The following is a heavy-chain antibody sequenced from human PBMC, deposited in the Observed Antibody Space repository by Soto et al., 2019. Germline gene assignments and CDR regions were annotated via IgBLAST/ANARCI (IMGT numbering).Heavy chain of an antibody. CDR1: GDSVSSNSAA. CDR3: VRENWNFGYYGMDV. D-gene: IGHD1-7*01. CDR2: TYYRSKWYT. V-gene: IGHV6-1*01. J-gene: IGHJ6*02. Sequence: SQTLSLTCAISGDSVSSNSAAWNWSRQSPSRGLEWLGRTYYRSKWYTDYAVSVKSRVTITPDTSMNQFSLQLNSVTPEDTAVYYCVRENWNFGYYGMDVWGQGATVTVSS.